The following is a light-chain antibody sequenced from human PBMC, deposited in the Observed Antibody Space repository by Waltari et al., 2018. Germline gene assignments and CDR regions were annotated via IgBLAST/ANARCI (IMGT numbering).Light chain of an antibody. Sequence: QTALTQPRSVAGSLGPSVTISCTGSSSDVGRFDYVAWYQHHPGKAPKFIIYDINKRPSGVPDRFSGSKSGNTASLTISGLQAEDEADYYCCSYAGRSTLAFGGGTNLTVL. CDR1: SSDVGRFDY. J-gene: IGLJ2*01. CDR3: CSYAGRSTLA. V-gene: IGLV2-11*01. CDR2: DIN.